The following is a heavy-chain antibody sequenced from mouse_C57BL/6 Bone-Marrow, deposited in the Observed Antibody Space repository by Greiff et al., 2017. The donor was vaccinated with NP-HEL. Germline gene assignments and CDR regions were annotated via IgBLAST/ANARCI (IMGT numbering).Heavy chain of an antibody. J-gene: IGHJ3*01. V-gene: IGHV14-4*01. CDR3: TRINSYGSRAY. CDR1: GFNIKDDY. Sequence: EVQLQQSGAELVRPGASVKLSCTASGFNIKDDYMHWVKQRPEQGLEWIGWIDPENGDTEYASKFQGKATITADTSSNTAYLQLSSLTSEDTAVYYCTRINSYGSRAYWGQGTLVTVSA. CDR2: IDPENGDT. D-gene: IGHD1-1*01.